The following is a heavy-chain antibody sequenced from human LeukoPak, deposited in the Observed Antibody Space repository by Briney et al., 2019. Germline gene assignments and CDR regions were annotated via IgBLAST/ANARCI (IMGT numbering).Heavy chain of an antibody. CDR3: AKDVMARTDYYYYYMDL. V-gene: IGHV3-23*01. Sequence: GGSLRLSWAASGFTFSSDAMSGVRQAPGEGLEGVSASSGSGGSTYYADSVRGRFTISRDNSNNTLYLQMNSLRAEATDVYYCAKDVMARTDYYYYYMDLWGTGTPVTVSS. J-gene: IGHJ6*03. CDR2: SSGSGGST. D-gene: IGHD6-19*01. CDR1: GFTFSSDA.